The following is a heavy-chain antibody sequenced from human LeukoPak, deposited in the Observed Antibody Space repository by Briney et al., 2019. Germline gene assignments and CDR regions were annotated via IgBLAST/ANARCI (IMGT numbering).Heavy chain of an antibody. D-gene: IGHD4-17*01. CDR3: GDLGSTGTDH. Sequence: GGSLRLSCVASGFTSSPHYMDWVRQSPGQGLEWVGLIRNKADGYTTIYAASVKGRFTISRDDSKNSVYLQMDSLKTEDTAVYYCGDLGSTGTDHWGQGTLVTVSS. CDR2: IRNKADGYTT. V-gene: IGHV3-72*01. J-gene: IGHJ4*02. CDR1: GFTSSPHY.